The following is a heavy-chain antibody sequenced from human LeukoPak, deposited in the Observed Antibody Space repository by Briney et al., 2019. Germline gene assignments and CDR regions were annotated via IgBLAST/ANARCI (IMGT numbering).Heavy chain of an antibody. D-gene: IGHD3-10*01. CDR1: GYTFISYG. CDR2: INAFNGNT. V-gene: IGHV1-18*04. CDR3: ARRGTVRGVIDNYYYGMDV. Sequence: GASVKVSCKASGYTFISYGISWVRQAPGQGLEWMGWINAFNGNTNYVQKLQGRVTMTTDTTTSTAYMELRSLRSDDTAVYYCARRGTVRGVIDNYYYGMDVWGKGTTVTVSA. J-gene: IGHJ6*04.